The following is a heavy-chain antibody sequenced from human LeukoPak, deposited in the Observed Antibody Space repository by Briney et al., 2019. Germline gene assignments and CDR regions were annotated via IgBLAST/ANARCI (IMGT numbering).Heavy chain of an antibody. D-gene: IGHD6-19*01. Sequence: GRSLRLSCAASGFTFDDYAMHWVRQAPGKGLEWVSGISWNSGSIGYADSVKGRFTISRDNAKNSLYLQMNSLGAEDMALYYCAARSNRGYSRGWYYFDYWGQGTLVTVSS. CDR2: ISWNSGSI. CDR3: AARSNRGYSRGWYYFDY. J-gene: IGHJ4*02. CDR1: GFTFDDYA. V-gene: IGHV3-9*03.